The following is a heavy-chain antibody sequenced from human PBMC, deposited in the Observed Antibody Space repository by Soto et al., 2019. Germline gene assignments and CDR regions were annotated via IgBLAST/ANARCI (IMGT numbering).Heavy chain of an antibody. D-gene: IGHD6-13*01. J-gene: IGHJ6*02. CDR2: IYYSGST. V-gene: IGHV4-31*03. Sequence: QVQLQESGPGLVKPSQTLSLTCTVSGGSISSGGYYWSWIRQHPGKGLEWIGYIYYSGSTYYNPSLKSRVTLSVDTSKNRFSLKLSSVTAADTAVYYCASNSRSSWRGGGMDVWGQGTTVTVSS. CDR3: ASNSRSSWRGGGMDV. CDR1: GGSISSGGYY.